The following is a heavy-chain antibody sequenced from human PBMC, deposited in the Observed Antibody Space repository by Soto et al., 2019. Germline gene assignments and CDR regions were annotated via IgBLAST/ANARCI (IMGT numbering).Heavy chain of an antibody. V-gene: IGHV3-30*02. J-gene: IGHJ4*02. CDR2: IWNDGSNE. CDR3: VKESGSEAFDY. D-gene: IGHD1-26*01. Sequence: PGGSLRLSCVGSGFNFNAYGMHWVRQGPGQGLEWLAIIWNDGSNEYYADSVKGRFSISRDNSKNTLYLQMSSLRAEDTAVYYCVKESGSEAFDYWGQGTLVTVSS. CDR1: GFNFNAYG.